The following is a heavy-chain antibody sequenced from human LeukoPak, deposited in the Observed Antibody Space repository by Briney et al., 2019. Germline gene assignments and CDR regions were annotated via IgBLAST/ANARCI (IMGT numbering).Heavy chain of an antibody. CDR2: INPNSGGT. Sequence: GASVKVSCKASGYTFTGYYMHWVRQAPGQGLEWMGWINPNSGGTNYAQKFQGRVTMTRDTSISTAYMELSRLRSDDTAVYYCARTSSGSYYSSNWFDPWGQGTLVTVSS. CDR1: GYTFTGYY. CDR3: ARTSSGSYYSSNWFDP. D-gene: IGHD3-10*01. V-gene: IGHV1-2*02. J-gene: IGHJ5*02.